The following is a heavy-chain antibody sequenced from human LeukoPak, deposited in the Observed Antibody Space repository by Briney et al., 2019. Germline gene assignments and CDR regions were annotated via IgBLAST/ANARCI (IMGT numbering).Heavy chain of an antibody. V-gene: IGHV3-48*01. Sequence: QPGGFLRLSCAASGFTFSSYSMNWVRQAPGKGLEWVSSISSSSSNIFYADSVKGRFTISRDNAKNSLSLQMNSLRAEDTAVYYCARDDTVTSHFDYWGQGTLVTVSS. D-gene: IGHD4-11*01. CDR2: ISSSSSNI. CDR1: GFTFSSYS. CDR3: ARDDTVTSHFDY. J-gene: IGHJ4*02.